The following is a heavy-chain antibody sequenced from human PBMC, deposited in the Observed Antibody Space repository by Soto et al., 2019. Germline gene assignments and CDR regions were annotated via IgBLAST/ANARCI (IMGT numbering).Heavy chain of an antibody. CDR1: GGSINSRYW. J-gene: IGHJ4*02. Sequence: SETLSLTCAVSGGSINSRYWWSWVRQAPGKGLEWIGEIYHSGSTNYNPPLKSRVTISVGKSKNQFSLNLSSVTAADTAVYYCARDQNGSGNYYTRYFDYWGQGTLVT. D-gene: IGHD3-10*01. CDR3: ARDQNGSGNYYTRYFDY. CDR2: IYHSGST. V-gene: IGHV4-4*02.